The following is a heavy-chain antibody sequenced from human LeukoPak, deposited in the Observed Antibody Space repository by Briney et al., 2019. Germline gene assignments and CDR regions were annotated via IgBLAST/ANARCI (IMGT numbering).Heavy chain of an antibody. V-gene: IGHV1-69*13. D-gene: IGHD1-14*01. CDR2: IIPIFGTA. CDR1: GGTFSSYA. J-gene: IGHJ6*02. CDR3: ARGKPVADNYYYGMDV. Sequence: SVKVSCKASGGTFSSYAISRVRQAPGQGLEWMGGIIPIFGTANYAQKFQGRVTITADEPTSTAYMELSSLRSEDTAVYYCARGKPVADNYYYGMDVWGQGTTVTVSS.